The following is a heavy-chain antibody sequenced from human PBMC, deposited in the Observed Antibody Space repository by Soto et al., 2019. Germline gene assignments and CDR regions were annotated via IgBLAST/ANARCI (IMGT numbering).Heavy chain of an antibody. Sequence: GVSLRLSCAASGFNFNSYAMSWVRQAPGKGLEWVSHIGANGDSTYYADSVKGRFTISRDNSKNTVYLQMESLRADDTAVYYCAGGTYLDYWGPGALVTVSS. D-gene: IGHD3-10*01. CDR2: IGANGDST. V-gene: IGHV3-23*01. J-gene: IGHJ4*02. CDR1: GFNFNSYA. CDR3: AGGTYLDY.